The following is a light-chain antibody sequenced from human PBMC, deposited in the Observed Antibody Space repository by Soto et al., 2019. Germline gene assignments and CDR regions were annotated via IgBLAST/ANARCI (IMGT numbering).Light chain of an antibody. V-gene: IGKV2-28*01. CDR3: MQVLQTPLT. CDR1: QSLLQRNGYNY. Sequence: DIVLTQSPLSLPVTPGEPASISCRSSQSLLQRNGYNYLDWYLQKPGQSPQLLIYLGSNRASGVPDRFSGSGSGTDFTLNISRVEAEDAGIYYCMQVLQTPLTFGGGTKVQI. J-gene: IGKJ4*01. CDR2: LGS.